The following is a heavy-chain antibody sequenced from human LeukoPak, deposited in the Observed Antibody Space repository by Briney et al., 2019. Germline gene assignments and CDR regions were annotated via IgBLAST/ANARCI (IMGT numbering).Heavy chain of an antibody. CDR3: AELGITMIGGV. CDR2: IRNKANGGTT. V-gene: IGHV3-71*03. CDR1: GFTFSDYY. Sequence: HPGGSLRLSCAASGFTFSDYYMSWVRQAPGKGLEWVGIIRNKANGGTTEKTTSVKGRFTISRDDSKSITYLQMNSLRAEDTAVYYCAELGITMIGGVWGKGTTVTISS. D-gene: IGHD3-10*02. J-gene: IGHJ6*04.